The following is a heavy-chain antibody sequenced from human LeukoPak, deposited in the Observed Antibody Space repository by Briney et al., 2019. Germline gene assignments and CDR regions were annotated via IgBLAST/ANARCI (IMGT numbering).Heavy chain of an antibody. J-gene: IGHJ3*02. CDR1: GFTFSSYW. D-gene: IGHD6-6*01. CDR2: INSDGSST. Sequence: GGSLRLSCAASGFTFSSYWMHWVRQAPGKGLVWVSRINSDGSSTSYADSVKGRFTISRDNAKNTLYLQMNSLRAEDTALYYCAKALGIAARGADDAFDIWGQGTMVTVSS. V-gene: IGHV3-74*01. CDR3: AKALGIAARGADDAFDI.